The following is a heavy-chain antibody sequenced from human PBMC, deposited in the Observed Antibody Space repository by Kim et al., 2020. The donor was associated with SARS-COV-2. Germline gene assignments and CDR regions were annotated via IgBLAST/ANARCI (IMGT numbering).Heavy chain of an antibody. J-gene: IGHJ6*02. V-gene: IGHV5-10-1*01. Sequence: PSFQGHVTISADKSISTAYLQWSSLKASDTAMYYCARVQLWVFDYYGMDVWGQGTTVTVSS. CDR3: ARVQLWVFDYYGMDV. D-gene: IGHD5-18*01.